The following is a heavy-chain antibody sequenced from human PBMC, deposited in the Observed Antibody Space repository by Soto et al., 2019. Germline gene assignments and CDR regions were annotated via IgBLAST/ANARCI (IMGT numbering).Heavy chain of an antibody. D-gene: IGHD6-6*01. J-gene: IGHJ6*03. CDR1: GFTFDDYA. CDR2: ISWNSGSI. CDR3: AKGYIAARPNLSYYYYYYYMDV. Sequence: PGGSLRLSCAASGFTFDDYAMHWVRQAPGKGLEWVSGISWNSGSIGYADSVKGRFTISRDNAKNSLYLQMNSLRAEDTALYYCAKGYIAARPNLSYYYYYYYMDVWGKGTTVTVSS. V-gene: IGHV3-9*01.